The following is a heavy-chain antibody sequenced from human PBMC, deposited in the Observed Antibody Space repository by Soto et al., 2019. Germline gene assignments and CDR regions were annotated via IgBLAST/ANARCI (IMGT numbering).Heavy chain of an antibody. CDR3: ARGMVRFLDSLGVDV. J-gene: IGHJ6*02. CDR1: GGTFSNYA. CDR2: IIPIFGTA. V-gene: IGHV1-69*12. Sequence: QVQLVQSGAEVKKPGSSVKVSCKASGGTFSNYAMGWVRQAPGQGLEWMGGIIPIFGTANYAQKFQGRVTITADEPTSTAYMEPSSLRSEDTAVYYCARGMVRFLDSLGVDVWGQGTTVTVSS. D-gene: IGHD3-3*01.